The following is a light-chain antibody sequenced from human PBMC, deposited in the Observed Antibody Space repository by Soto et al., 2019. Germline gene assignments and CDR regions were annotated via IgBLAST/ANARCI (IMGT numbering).Light chain of an antibody. CDR3: SSYAGSDVFV. Sequence: QSVLTQPPSAYGSPGQSVTISCTGTSSDVGGYNYVSWYQQHPGKAPKLMIYEVNKRPSGVPDRFSGSKSGNTASLTVSGLHAEDEADYYCSSYAGSDVFVFGTGTKVTDL. CDR1: SSDVGGYNY. CDR2: EVN. J-gene: IGLJ1*01. V-gene: IGLV2-8*01.